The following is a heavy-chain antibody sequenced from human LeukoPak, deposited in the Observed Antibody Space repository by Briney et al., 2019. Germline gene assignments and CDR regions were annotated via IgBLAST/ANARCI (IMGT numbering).Heavy chain of an antibody. CDR1: GFTFDDYA. Sequence: GGSLRLSCAASGFTFDDYAMHWVRQAPGKGLEWVPGISWNSGSIGYADSVKGRFTISRDNAKNSLYLQMNSLRAEDTALYYCAKATYYDFWSGYYDYWGQGTLVTVSS. D-gene: IGHD3-3*01. V-gene: IGHV3-9*01. CDR2: ISWNSGSI. J-gene: IGHJ4*02. CDR3: AKATYYDFWSGYYDY.